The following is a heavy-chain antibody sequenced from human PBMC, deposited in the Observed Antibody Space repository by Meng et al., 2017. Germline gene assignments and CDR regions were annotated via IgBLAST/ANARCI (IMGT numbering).Heavy chain of an antibody. CDR2: IIPIFGTA. CDR3: AAVRTYLDDILAGYLDHDAFDI. J-gene: IGHJ3*02. CDR1: SGIISSYA. Sequence: SAMVFCNASSGIISSYAIIWVRQAPGQGLVWLGGIIPIFGTANYAQKFQGKVTITADESTSTAYMELSSLRSEDTAVYYCAAVRTYLDDILAGYLDHDAFDIWGQGTMVTVSS. D-gene: IGHD3-9*01. V-gene: IGHV1-69*13.